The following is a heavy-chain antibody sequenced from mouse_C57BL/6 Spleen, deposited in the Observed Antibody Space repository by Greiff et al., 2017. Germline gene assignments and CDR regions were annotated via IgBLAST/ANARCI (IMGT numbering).Heavy chain of an antibody. D-gene: IGHD2-5*01. CDR2: IDPNSGGT. CDR3: SRWGSDSNYAMDF. CDR1: GYTFTSYW. J-gene: IGHJ4*01. V-gene: IGHV1-72*01. Sequence: QVQLQQPGAELVKPGASVKLSCKASGYTFTSYWMHWVKQRPGRGLEWIGRIDPNSGGTKYNEKFKSKATLTVDKPSSTSYMQRSSLTSEDSAAYYCSRWGSDSNYAMDFWGQGTSVTVSS.